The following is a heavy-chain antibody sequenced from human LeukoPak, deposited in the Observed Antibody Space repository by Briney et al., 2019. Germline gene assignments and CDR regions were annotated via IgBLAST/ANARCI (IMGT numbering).Heavy chain of an antibody. CDR3: ARGGGSGAYLIDS. CDR1: GFTVSSNY. J-gene: IGHJ4*02. D-gene: IGHD3-3*01. V-gene: IGHV3-30*01. CDR2: MSNDGGNI. Sequence: GGSLRLSCAASGFTVSSNYMNWARQAPGKGLEWVALMSNDGGNIQYAESVKGRFTISRDNSKNTLYLQMNSLRDEDTAVYFCARGGGSGAYLIDSWGQGTLVTVSS.